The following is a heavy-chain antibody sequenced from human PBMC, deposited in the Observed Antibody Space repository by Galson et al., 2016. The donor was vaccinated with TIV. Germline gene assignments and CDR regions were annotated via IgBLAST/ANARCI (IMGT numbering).Heavy chain of an antibody. D-gene: IGHD3-16*02. J-gene: IGHJ4*02. Sequence: SLRFSCAASGFTFSSHAMSWVRQAPGKGLEWVSVISGSGDSTKYADSVKGRFTISRDSSKNTLYLQMNSLRAEDTAVYYCAKDSYPFIVGYFDYWGQGTLVTVSS. CDR1: GFTFSSHA. CDR3: AKDSYPFIVGYFDY. V-gene: IGHV3-23*01. CDR2: ISGSGDST.